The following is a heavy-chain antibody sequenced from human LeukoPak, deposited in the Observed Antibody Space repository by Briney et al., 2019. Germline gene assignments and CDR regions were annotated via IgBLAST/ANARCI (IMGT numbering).Heavy chain of an antibody. J-gene: IGHJ6*03. CDR3: AKAGYSSSWYDYYYYMDV. CDR1: GFTVSSNY. Sequence: PGGSLRLSCAASGFTVSSNYMSWVRQAPGKGLEWVSAISGSGGSTYYADSVKGRFTISRDNSKNTLYLQMNSLRAEDTAVYYCAKAGYSSSWYDYYYYMDVWGKGTTVTISS. CDR2: ISGSGGST. V-gene: IGHV3-23*01. D-gene: IGHD6-13*01.